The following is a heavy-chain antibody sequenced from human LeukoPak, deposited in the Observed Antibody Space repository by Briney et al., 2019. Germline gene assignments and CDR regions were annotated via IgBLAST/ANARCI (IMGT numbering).Heavy chain of an antibody. J-gene: IGHJ5*02. V-gene: IGHV4-59*03. CDR3: ARLHASRAEEFDP. D-gene: IGHD3-16*01. CDR2: IYSSGSA. CDR1: GGSISGYY. Sequence: PSETLCLTCTVSGGSISGYYWSWIRQPPGKGLEWIGYIYSSGSASYNPSLISRVTILVDTSKNQFSLTLTSVTAADTAVYYCARLHASRAEEFDPWGQGTLVTVSS.